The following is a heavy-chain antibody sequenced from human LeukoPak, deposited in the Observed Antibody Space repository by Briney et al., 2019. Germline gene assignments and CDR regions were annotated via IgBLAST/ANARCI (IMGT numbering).Heavy chain of an antibody. CDR3: ARSRDGYNGLSNFDY. CDR1: GYTFTSYD. D-gene: IGHD5-24*01. V-gene: IGHV1-8*01. Sequence: ASVKVSCKASGYTFTSYDINWVRQATGQGLEWMGWMNPNSGNTGYAQKFQGRVTMTRDMSTSTAYMELSSLRSEDTAVYYCARSRDGYNGLSNFDYWGQGTLVTVSS. CDR2: MNPNSGNT. J-gene: IGHJ4*02.